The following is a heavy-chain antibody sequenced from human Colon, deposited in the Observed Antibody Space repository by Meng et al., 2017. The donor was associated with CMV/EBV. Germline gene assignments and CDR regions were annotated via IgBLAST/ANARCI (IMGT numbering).Heavy chain of an antibody. Sequence: QVQLVEAGGGLVQPGGSLRLSCGASGFSFSESGIHWLRQAPGKGLEWVSFIDTTNHYYADSVKGRFTISRDDSKRMVYLQMNNLKTEDTAMYFCSNGLLGVQGHWGQGTLVTVFS. CDR1: GFSFSESG. CDR2: IDTTNH. CDR3: SNGLLGVQGH. V-gene: IGHV3-30*02. J-gene: IGHJ4*02. D-gene: IGHD3-3*01.